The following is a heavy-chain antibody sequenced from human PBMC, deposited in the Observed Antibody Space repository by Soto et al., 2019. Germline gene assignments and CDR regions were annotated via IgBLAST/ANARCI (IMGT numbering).Heavy chain of an antibody. D-gene: IGHD3-10*01. CDR2: IYHSGST. V-gene: IGHV4-30-2*01. CDR1: GGSISSGGYS. CDR3: ARARYYAWGSRTSYYFDS. Sequence: QLQLQESGSGLVKPSQTLSLTCAVSGGSISSGGYSWSWIRQPPGKGLEWIGYIYHSGSTYYNPSLSSRVTQAVDRPKNQFSLRLSSATAADTALYYCARARYYAWGSRTSYYFDSWGQGTLVTVSS. J-gene: IGHJ4*02.